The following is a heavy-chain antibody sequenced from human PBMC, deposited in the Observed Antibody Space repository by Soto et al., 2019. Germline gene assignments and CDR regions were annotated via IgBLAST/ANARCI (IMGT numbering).Heavy chain of an antibody. D-gene: IGHD3-10*01. J-gene: IGHJ5*02. CDR3: ARRGAQFGELLAFTDNWFDP. CDR2: IDPSDSYT. V-gene: IGHV5-10-1*01. Sequence: EVQLVQSGAEVKKPGESLRISCKGSGYSFTSYWISWVRQMPGKGLEWMGRIDPSDSYTNYSPSIQGHVTISVDKSINTAYLQWSSLKASDSAMYYCARRGAQFGELLAFTDNWFDPWGQGTLVTVSS. CDR1: GYSFTSYW.